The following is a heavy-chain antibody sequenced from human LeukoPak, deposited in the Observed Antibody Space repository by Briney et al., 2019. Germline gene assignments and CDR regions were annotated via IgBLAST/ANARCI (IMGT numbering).Heavy chain of an antibody. J-gene: IGHJ4*02. V-gene: IGHV3-23*01. D-gene: IGHD3-22*01. CDR1: GFTFSSYA. Sequence: PGGSLRLSCAAPGFTFSSYAMSWVRQAPGKGLEWVSAISGSGGSTYYADSVKGRFTISRDNSKNTLYLQMNSLRAEDTAVYYCAKDTDSSGYYDYWGQGTLVTVSS. CDR3: AKDTDSSGYYDY. CDR2: ISGSGGST.